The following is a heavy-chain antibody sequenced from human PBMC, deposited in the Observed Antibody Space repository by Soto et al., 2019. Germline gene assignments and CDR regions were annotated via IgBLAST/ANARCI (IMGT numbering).Heavy chain of an antibody. V-gene: IGHV3-30-3*01. CDR2: ISYDGSNK. CDR3: ARDFKYYDFWSGYYTPNIYYYGMDV. D-gene: IGHD3-3*01. J-gene: IGHJ6*02. CDR1: GFTFSSYA. Sequence: SLRLSCAASGFTFSSYAMHWVRQAPGKXLEWVAVISYDGSNKYYADSVKGRFTISRDNSKNTLYLQMNSLRAEDTAVYYCARDFKYYDFWSGYYTPNIYYYGMDVWGQGTTVTVSS.